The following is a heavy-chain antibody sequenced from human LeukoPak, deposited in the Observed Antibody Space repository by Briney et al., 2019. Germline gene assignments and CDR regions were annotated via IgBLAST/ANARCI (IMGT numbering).Heavy chain of an antibody. V-gene: IGHV3-23*01. CDR1: GLTFSSCA. Sequence: PGGSLRLSCQAYGLTFSSCALSWVRQAPGKELEWVSTVSVNGGTTYYADSVKGRFTISRDNSKNTLYLQMNSLRAEDTAVYFCAKELHGSGNYAFDYWGQGTLVTVSS. CDR3: AKELHGSGNYAFDY. J-gene: IGHJ4*02. D-gene: IGHD3-10*01. CDR2: VSVNGGTT.